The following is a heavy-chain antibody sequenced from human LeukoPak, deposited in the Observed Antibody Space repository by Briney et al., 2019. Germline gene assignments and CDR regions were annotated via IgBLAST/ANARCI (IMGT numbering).Heavy chain of an antibody. D-gene: IGHD4-23*01. J-gene: IGHJ6*02. CDR3: ATYGGNSGYHYDVDV. V-gene: IGHV3-23*01. Sequence: GGPLRLSCAASGFTLSRLAMSWVRQAPGKGLEWVSGLSGSGGSTYYADSVKGRFTISRDNSKNTLYLQMNSLRAEDTAVYYCATYGGNSGYHYDVDVWGQGTTVTVSS. CDR2: LSGSGGST. CDR1: GFTLSRLA.